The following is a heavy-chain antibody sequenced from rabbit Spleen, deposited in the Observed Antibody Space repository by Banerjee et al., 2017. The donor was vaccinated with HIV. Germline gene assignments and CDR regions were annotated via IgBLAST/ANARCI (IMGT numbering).Heavy chain of an antibody. Sequence: QEQLVEYGGGLVKPEGSLKLSCIASGFSINSGYDMCWVHQAPGKGLEWVACAYAGSSGSTYSAIWAKGRFTISKTSSTTVTLQMTSLTAADTATYFCARDTATSFSSYGMDLWGPGTLVTVS. J-gene: IGHJ6*01. D-gene: IGHD1-1*01. CDR3: ARDTATSFSSYGMDL. CDR2: AYAGSSGST. V-gene: IGHV1S45*01. CDR1: GFSINSGYD.